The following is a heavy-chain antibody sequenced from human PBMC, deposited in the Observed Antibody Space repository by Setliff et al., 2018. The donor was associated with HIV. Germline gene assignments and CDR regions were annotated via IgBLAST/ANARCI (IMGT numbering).Heavy chain of an antibody. Sequence: PSETLSLTCTVSGGSITSGSDYWSWIRQPAGEGLEWIGSIYYSGSTYYNPSLKSRVTISEDTSKNQFPLKLSSVTAADTAVYYCARDPSIGYYYDSSGSYFDYWGQGTLVTVSS. J-gene: IGHJ4*02. CDR2: IYYSGST. V-gene: IGHV4-39*06. CDR1: GGSITSGSDY. CDR3: ARDPSIGYYYDSSGSYFDY. D-gene: IGHD3-22*01.